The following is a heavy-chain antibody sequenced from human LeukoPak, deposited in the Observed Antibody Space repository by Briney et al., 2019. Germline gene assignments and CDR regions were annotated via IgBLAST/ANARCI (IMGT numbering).Heavy chain of an antibody. V-gene: IGHV3-21*06. CDR1: GFPFTDFY. CDR3: ARKVGASGPGWVAL. CDR2: ISSSSTHI. J-gene: IGHJ4*02. Sequence: SRTLSCAASGFPFTDFYMSWVRQAPGEGLEWVSAISSSSTHIYYADSVKGRFTISRDNAENSLYLKMNGLRVEDTAVYYCARKVGASGPGWVALGGQGTLVTV. D-gene: IGHD1-1*01.